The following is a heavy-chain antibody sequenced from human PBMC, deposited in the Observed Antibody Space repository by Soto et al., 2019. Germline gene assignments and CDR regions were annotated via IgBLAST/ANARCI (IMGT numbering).Heavy chain of an antibody. CDR3: ETAILEDNWFDP. V-gene: IGHV3-30*03. J-gene: IGHJ5*02. D-gene: IGHD3-3*01. CDR2: ISYDGSNK. CDR1: GFTFSSYG. Sequence: QVQLVESGGGVVQPGRSLRLSCAASGFTFSSYGMHWVRQAPGKGLEWVAVISYDGSNKYYADSVKGRFTISRDNSKNTLYLQMNSLRAEDTAVYYCETAILEDNWFDPWGQGTLVTVSS.